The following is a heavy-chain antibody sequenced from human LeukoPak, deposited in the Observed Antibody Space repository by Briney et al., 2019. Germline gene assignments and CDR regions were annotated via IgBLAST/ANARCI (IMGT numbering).Heavy chain of an antibody. D-gene: IGHD4-17*01. Sequence: PSQTLSLTCTVSGVSISSGGYYWSWIRQHPGKGLEWIGYIYYSGSTYYNPSLKSRITISVDTSKNQFSLKLSSVTAADTAVYYCARINDYGDYVAGYYFDYWGQGTLVTVSS. CDR3: ARINDYGDYVAGYYFDY. CDR2: IYYSGST. J-gene: IGHJ4*02. CDR1: GVSISSGGYY. V-gene: IGHV4-31*03.